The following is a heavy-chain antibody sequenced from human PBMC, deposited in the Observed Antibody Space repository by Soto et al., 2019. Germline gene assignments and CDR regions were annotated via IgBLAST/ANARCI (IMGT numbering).Heavy chain of an antibody. J-gene: IGHJ3*02. V-gene: IGHV3-64*01. Sequence: PGGSLRLSCAASGFTFSTYPMHWVRQGPGTGLEYVAGISGNGGSTHYANSVKGRFTISRDNAKNSLYLQMNSLRAEDTAVYYCGSAATGRGGFDIWGQGTMVTVSS. CDR1: GFTFSTYP. CDR2: ISGNGGST. CDR3: GSAATGRGGFDI. D-gene: IGHD6-13*01.